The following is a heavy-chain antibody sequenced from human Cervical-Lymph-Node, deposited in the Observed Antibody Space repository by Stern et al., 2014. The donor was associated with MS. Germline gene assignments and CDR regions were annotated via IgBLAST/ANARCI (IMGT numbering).Heavy chain of an antibody. V-gene: IGHV4-59*08. CDR2: VYYSGTT. D-gene: IGHD4-23*01. Sequence: VQLLESGPGLVKPSETLSLTCTVSGDSISSYYWSWIRQPPGKGLEWIGHVYYSGTTYYNPSLTGRVTISVDTPKKQFSLKLNSVPAADTAVYYCARLSTVVDYWGQGTLVTVSS. CDR1: GDSISSYY. CDR3: ARLSTVVDY. J-gene: IGHJ4*02.